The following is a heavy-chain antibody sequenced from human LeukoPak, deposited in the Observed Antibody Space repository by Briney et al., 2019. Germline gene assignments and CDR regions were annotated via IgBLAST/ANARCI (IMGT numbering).Heavy chain of an antibody. CDR2: ISYDGSNK. CDR1: GFTFSSYG. V-gene: IGHV3-30*18. D-gene: IGHD2-2*01. J-gene: IGHJ5*02. CDR3: AKHDSSTSSNWFDP. Sequence: GRSLRLSCAASGFTFSSYGMHWVRQAPGKGLEWVAVISYDGSNKYYADSAKGRFTISRDNSKNTLYLQMNSLRAEDTAVYYCAKHDSSTSSNWFDPWGQGTLVTVSS.